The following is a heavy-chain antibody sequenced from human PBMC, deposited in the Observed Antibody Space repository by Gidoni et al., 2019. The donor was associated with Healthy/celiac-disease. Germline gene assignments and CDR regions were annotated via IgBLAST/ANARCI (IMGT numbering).Heavy chain of an antibody. Sequence: QVQLVESGGGLVKPGGSLRLSCAASGFTFSDYYMSWIRQAPGKGLEWVSYISSSSSYTNYADSVKGRFTISRDNAKNSLYLQMNSLRAEDTAVYYCARYLPAGYYYGMDVWGQGTTVTVSS. J-gene: IGHJ6*02. CDR1: GFTFSDYY. CDR2: ISSSSSYT. V-gene: IGHV3-11*05. CDR3: ARYLPAGYYYGMDV.